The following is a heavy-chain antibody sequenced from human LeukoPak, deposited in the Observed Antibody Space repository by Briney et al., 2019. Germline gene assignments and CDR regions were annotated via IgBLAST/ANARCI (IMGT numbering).Heavy chain of an antibody. D-gene: IGHD2-2*01. CDR2: ISGGGST. CDR1: GFTFSSYA. CDR3: ARAGQGYCTSASCYLSLDY. Sequence: GGSLRLSCAASGFTFSSYAMSWVRQAPGQGLEWVSAISGGGSTYYADSVKGRFTISRDNSKNALYLQMHSLRAEDTAVYYCARAGQGYCTSASCYLSLDYWGQGTLVTVSS. J-gene: IGHJ4*02. V-gene: IGHV3-23*01.